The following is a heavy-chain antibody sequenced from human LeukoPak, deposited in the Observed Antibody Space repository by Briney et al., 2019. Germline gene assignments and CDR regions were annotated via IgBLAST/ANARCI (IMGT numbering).Heavy chain of an antibody. CDR1: GFTFSDYW. Sequence: GGSLRLSCAASGFTFSDYWMSWVRQAPGKGLEWVGNIKQDGSEKYYVDSAKGRFTISRDNAKNSLHLQMNTLRAEDTAVYYCATAGYGSGSSSFAQWGQGPLVTVSS. V-gene: IGHV3-7*01. J-gene: IGHJ4*02. CDR3: ATAGYGSGSSSFAQ. CDR2: IKQDGSEK. D-gene: IGHD3-10*01.